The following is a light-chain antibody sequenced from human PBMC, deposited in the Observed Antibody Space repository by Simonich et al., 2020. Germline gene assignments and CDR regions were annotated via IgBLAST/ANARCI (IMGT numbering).Light chain of an antibody. J-gene: IGLJ3*02. Sequence: QSALTQPASVSGSPGQSITISCTGTSGDVGGYNYVSWYQQHPGKAPKLMIYDVSKRPSGVPDRFSGSKSGNTASLSISGLQAEDEADYYCCSYAGSYTFVFGGGTKLTVL. V-gene: IGLV2-11*01. CDR1: SGDVGGYNY. CDR3: CSYAGSYTFV. CDR2: DVS.